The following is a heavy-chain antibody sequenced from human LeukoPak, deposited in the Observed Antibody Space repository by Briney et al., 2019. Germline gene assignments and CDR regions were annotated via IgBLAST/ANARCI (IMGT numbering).Heavy chain of an antibody. Sequence: PGGSLRLSCAAPGFTFSSYSMNWVRQAPGKGLEWVSSISSSSSYIYYADSVKGRFTISRDNAKNSLYLQMNSLRAEDTGVYYCTRVDYYYNGMDVWGQGTTVTVSS. CDR1: GFTFSSYS. CDR2: ISSSSSYI. V-gene: IGHV3-21*01. CDR3: TRVDYYYNGMDV. J-gene: IGHJ6*02.